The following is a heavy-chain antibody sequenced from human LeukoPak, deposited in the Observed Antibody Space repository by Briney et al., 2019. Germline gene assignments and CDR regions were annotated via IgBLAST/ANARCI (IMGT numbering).Heavy chain of an antibody. CDR1: GGSISSYY. CDR3: ARVVVVVAARINWFDP. V-gene: IGHV4-59*12. D-gene: IGHD2-15*01. Sequence: PSETLSLTCTVSGGSISSYYWSWIRQPPGKGLEWIGYIYYSGSTNYNPSLKSRVTISVDTSKNQFSLKLSSVTAADTAVYYCARVVVVVAARINWFDPWGQGTLVTVSS. J-gene: IGHJ5*02. CDR2: IYYSGST.